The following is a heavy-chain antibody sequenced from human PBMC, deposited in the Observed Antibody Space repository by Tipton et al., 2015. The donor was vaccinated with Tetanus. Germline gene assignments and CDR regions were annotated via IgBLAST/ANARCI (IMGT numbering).Heavy chain of an antibody. CDR2: ISSRGNTI. CDR3: AREVIYTMSPHDY. D-gene: IGHD2-2*02. Sequence: SLRLSCAASGFTIRDYYMSWIRQAPGKGLEWVSYISSRGNTIFYADSVKGRFTISRDTDKNSLYLQMNNLTPEDTAVYYCAREVIYTMSPHDYWGQGTLVTVSS. CDR1: GFTIRDYY. V-gene: IGHV3-11*01. J-gene: IGHJ4*02.